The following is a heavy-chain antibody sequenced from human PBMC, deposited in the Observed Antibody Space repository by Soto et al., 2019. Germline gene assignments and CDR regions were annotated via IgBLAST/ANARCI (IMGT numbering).Heavy chain of an antibody. Sequence: XESMKISWKGSGYSFTSYWLVWVRQMPGKGLEWMGIIYPGDSDTRYSPSFQGQVTISADKSISTAYLQWSSLKASDTAMYYCARLYVVVPAAIEFFDDWGQGTLVTVSS. CDR1: GYSFTSYW. J-gene: IGHJ4*02. CDR2: IYPGDSDT. CDR3: ARLYVVVPAAIEFFDD. D-gene: IGHD2-2*01. V-gene: IGHV5-51*01.